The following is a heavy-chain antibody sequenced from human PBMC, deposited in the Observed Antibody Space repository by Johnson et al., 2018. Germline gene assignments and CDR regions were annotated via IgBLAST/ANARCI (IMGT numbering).Heavy chain of an antibody. CDR1: GDSMNNYY. Sequence: QVQLQESGPGLVKPSETXSLTCSVSVVSGDSMNNYYWSWIRQSPGKSLEWIGFVYYSGATHYNPYLKSRLSISIDTSTKQFFLRPTSVTAADTAILSCARSQWGTSCGGDGCPNGALDLWGQGTMVNVSS. V-gene: IGHV4-59*01. J-gene: IGHJ3*01. D-gene: IGHD2-21*02. CDR3: ARSQWGTSCGGDGCPNGALDL. CDR2: VYYSGAT.